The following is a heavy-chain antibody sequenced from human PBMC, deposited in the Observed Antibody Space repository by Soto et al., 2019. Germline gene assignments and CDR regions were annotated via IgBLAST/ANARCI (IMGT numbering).Heavy chain of an antibody. CDR3: ARVTLPSSSWYYFDY. CDR2: IIPIFGTA. CDR1: GGTFSSYA. D-gene: IGHD6-13*01. Sequence: QVQLVQSGAEVKKPGSSVKVSCKASGGTFSSYAISWVRQAPGQGLEWMGGIIPIFGTANYAHKFQGRVTITAGEYKSTAYMELSSLRSEDTAVYYCARVTLPSSSWYYFDYWGQGTLVTVSS. J-gene: IGHJ4*02. V-gene: IGHV1-69*01.